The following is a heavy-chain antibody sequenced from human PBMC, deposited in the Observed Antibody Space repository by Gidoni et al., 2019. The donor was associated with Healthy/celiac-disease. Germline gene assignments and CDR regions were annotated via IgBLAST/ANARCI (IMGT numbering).Heavy chain of an antibody. Sequence: QVQLQQWGAGLLKPSETLSLTCAVSGGSCSGYDWNWIRQPPGKKLEWIGEINHSGSTNYNPSLKSRVTISEDTSKNQFSLKLSSVTAADTAVYYCARGRYDSSGYYIDYWGQGTLVTVSS. CDR3: ARGRYDSSGYYIDY. V-gene: IGHV4-34*01. J-gene: IGHJ4*02. CDR2: INHSGST. CDR1: GGSCSGYD. D-gene: IGHD3-22*01.